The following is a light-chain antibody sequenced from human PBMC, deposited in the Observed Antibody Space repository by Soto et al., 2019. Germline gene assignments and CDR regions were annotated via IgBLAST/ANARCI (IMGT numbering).Light chain of an antibody. CDR2: DVS. J-gene: IGLJ1*01. Sequence: QSVLTQPAYVSGSPGQSIAISCTGTSSDVGGYNYVSWYQQHPGKAPKLMIYDVSDRPSGVSNRFPGSKSGNTASLTISGLQAEDEADYYCSSYTSSSTYVFGTGTKVTVL. CDR3: SSYTSSSTYV. V-gene: IGLV2-14*01. CDR1: SSDVGGYNY.